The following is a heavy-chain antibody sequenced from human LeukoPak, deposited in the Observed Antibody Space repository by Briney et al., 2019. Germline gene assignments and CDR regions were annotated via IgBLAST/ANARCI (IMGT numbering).Heavy chain of an antibody. CDR2: IYTSGST. CDR1: GGSISSGSYY. D-gene: IGHD6-13*01. J-gene: IGHJ4*02. CDR3: ARAGSSLPSVFDY. Sequence: SETLSLTCTVSGGSISSGSYYWSWIRQPAGKGLEWIGRIYTSGSTNYNPSLKSRVTVSVDTSKNQFSLKLSSVTAADTAVYYCARAGSSLPSVFDYWGQGTLVTVSS. V-gene: IGHV4-61*02.